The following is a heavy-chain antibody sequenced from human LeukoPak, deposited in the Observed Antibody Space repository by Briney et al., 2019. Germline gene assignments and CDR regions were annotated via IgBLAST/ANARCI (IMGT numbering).Heavy chain of an antibody. CDR1: GFIFSSYS. CDR3: AKELTTVATPDAFDI. J-gene: IGHJ3*02. Sequence: PGGSLRLSCAASGFIFSSYSMNWVRQAPGKGLEWVAVISYDGSNKYYADSVKGRFTISRDNSKNTLYLQMNSLRAEDTAVYYCAKELTTVATPDAFDIWGQGTMVTVSS. D-gene: IGHD4-23*01. CDR2: ISYDGSNK. V-gene: IGHV3-30*18.